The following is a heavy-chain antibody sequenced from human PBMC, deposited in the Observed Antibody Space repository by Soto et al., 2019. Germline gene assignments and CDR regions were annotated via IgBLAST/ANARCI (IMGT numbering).Heavy chain of an antibody. CDR1: GGSISSGGYY. CDR2: IYYSGST. V-gene: IGHV4-31*03. J-gene: IGHJ6*03. Sequence: SETLSLTCTVSGGSISSGGYYWSWIRQHPGKGLEWIGYIYYSGSTYYNPSLKSRVTISVDTSKNQFSLKLSSVTAADTAVYYCARGVYYYGSGSYLGYYYYYMDVWGKGTTVTVSS. D-gene: IGHD3-10*01. CDR3: ARGVYYYGSGSYLGYYYYYMDV.